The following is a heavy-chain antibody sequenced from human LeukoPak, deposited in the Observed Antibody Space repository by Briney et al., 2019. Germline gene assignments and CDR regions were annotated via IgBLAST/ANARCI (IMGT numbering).Heavy chain of an antibody. V-gene: IGHV3-23*01. CDR1: GFTFNNYA. Sequence: PGGSLRLSCAASGFTFNNYAMNWVRQAPGKGREGGSTISGGGDSAYYADSVKGRFTISRDNSRNTLYLQMNSLRAEDTAVYYCAKDLSSGWYVSDYWGQGTLVTVSS. J-gene: IGHJ4*02. CDR2: ISGGGDSA. CDR3: AKDLSSGWYVSDY. D-gene: IGHD6-19*01.